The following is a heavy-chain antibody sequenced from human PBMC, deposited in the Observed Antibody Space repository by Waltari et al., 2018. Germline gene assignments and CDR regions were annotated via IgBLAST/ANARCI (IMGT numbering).Heavy chain of an antibody. Sequence: QVQLQESGPGLVKPSETLYLPCTVSGGSISSYYCSWIRQPRGRGLEGIWYSSYRGRTNYNPALKGGVTISVDTSKNQVSLKLSSVTAADTAVYDCARGPLLLGCGADHSFDYWGQGTLVTVSS. D-gene: IGHD3-10*01. CDR3: ARGPLLLGCGADHSFDY. J-gene: IGHJ4*02. CDR2: SSYRGRT. CDR1: GGSISSYY. V-gene: IGHV4-59*13.